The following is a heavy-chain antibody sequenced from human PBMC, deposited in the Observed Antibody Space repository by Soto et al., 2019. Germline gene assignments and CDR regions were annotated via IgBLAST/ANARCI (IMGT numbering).Heavy chain of an antibody. J-gene: IGHJ6*02. V-gene: IGHV5-51*01. CDR1: VYSFTSYW. CDR3: ARNFGSGFGYYYYYVMEV. CDR2: IYPCDSDT. D-gene: IGHD3-3*01. Sequence: GESLKISCKGSVYSFTSYWIGWLRQMPGKGLEWRGIIYPCDSDTRYSPSFQGQVTISADKSISTAYLQWSSLKASEPAMYYCARNFGSGFGYYYYYVMEVWGPGTTVTVSS.